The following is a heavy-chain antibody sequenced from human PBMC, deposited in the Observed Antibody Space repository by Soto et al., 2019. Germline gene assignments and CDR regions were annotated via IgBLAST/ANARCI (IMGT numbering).Heavy chain of an antibody. CDR1: GGSLSGYY. CDR3: ARGGLTFSYYDILTGRTKGPLYGY. V-gene: IGHV4-34*01. Sequence: PSETLSLTCAVYGGSLSGYYWSWIRQPPGKGLEWIGEINHSGSTNYNPSLKSRVTISVDTSKNQFSLKLSSVTAADTAVYYCARGGLTFSYYDILTGRTKGPLYGYWGQGTLVTVSS. D-gene: IGHD3-9*01. CDR2: INHSGST. J-gene: IGHJ4*02.